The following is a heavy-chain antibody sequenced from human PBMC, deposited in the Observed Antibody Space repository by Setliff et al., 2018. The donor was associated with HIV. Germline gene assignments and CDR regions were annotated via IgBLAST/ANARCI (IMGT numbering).Heavy chain of an antibody. D-gene: IGHD3-3*01. CDR3: GIRISISVIWTFDY. CDR2: ISNSGEST. CDR1: GFTFSTYA. V-gene: IGHV3-23*01. Sequence: GGSLRLSCAASGFTFSTYAMSWVRQAPGKGLEWVSIISNSGESTHYADSVKGRFAISRDSSMNTLSLQMNSLRAEDTAVYYCGIRISISVIWTFDYWGQGMLVTVSS. J-gene: IGHJ4*02.